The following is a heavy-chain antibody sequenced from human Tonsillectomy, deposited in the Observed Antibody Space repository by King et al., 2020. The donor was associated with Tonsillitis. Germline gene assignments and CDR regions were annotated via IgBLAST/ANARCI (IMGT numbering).Heavy chain of an antibody. V-gene: IGHV4-39*01. Sequence: LQLQESGPGLVKPSETLSLTCTVSGGSISSSSYYWGWIRQPPGKGLEWIGCIHFSGSTYYNPSLKRRVTISVDRPKNQFSLKLISVTAADTAIYYCPVIAVAGDFDYWGQGALVTVSS. J-gene: IGHJ4*02. CDR1: GGSISSSSYY. CDR3: PVIAVAGDFDY. D-gene: IGHD6-19*01. CDR2: IHFSGST.